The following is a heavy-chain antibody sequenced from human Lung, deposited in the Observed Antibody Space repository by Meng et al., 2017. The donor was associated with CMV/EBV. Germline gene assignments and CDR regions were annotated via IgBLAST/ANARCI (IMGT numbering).Heavy chain of an antibody. J-gene: IGHJ4*02. CDR3: ARRQWRYYFDY. D-gene: IGHD6-19*01. CDR1: GFTFSSYW. CDR2: IKQDGSEK. Sequence: GESXKISCAASGFTFSSYWMSWVRQAPGKGLEWVANIKQDGSEKYYVDSVKGRFTISRDNAKNSLYLQMNSLRAEDTAVYYCARRQWRYYFDYWGQGTLVTVSS. V-gene: IGHV3-7*01.